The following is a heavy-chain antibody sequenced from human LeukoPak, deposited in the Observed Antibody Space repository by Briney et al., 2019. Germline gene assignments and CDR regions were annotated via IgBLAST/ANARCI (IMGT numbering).Heavy chain of an antibody. CDR3: ARTYYGDNWFDS. CDR2: IYHSGST. D-gene: IGHD3-10*01. J-gene: IGHJ5*01. Sequence: SETLSLTCTVSGYSISSGYYWGWIRQPPGKGLEWIGSIYHSGSTYYNPSLKSRVIISVDTTKNQFSLNMRSVTAADTAVYYCARTYYGDNWFDSWGQGTLVTVSS. CDR1: GYSISSGYY. V-gene: IGHV4-38-2*02.